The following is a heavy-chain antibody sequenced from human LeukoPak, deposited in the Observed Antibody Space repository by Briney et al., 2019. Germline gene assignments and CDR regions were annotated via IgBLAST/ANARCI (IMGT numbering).Heavy chain of an antibody. CDR1: GFTFSSYS. CDR2: ISSSSSYI. Sequence: PGGSLRLSCAASGFTFSSYSMNWVRQAPGKGLEWVSSISSSSSYIYYADSVKGRLTISRDNAKNSLYLQMNSLRAEDTAVYYCARAVWDQLLQHLFDYWGQGTLVTVSS. CDR3: ARAVWDQLLQHLFDY. J-gene: IGHJ4*02. D-gene: IGHD2-2*01. V-gene: IGHV3-21*01.